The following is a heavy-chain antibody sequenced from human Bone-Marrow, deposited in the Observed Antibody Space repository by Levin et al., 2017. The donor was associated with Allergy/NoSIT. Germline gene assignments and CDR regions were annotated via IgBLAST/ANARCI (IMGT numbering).Heavy chain of an antibody. CDR2: ITSSGDST. Sequence: SGGSLRLSCVASGFTFRHYTMNWVRQAPGKGLEWVSCITSSGDSTYYADSVKGRFTISRDNAKNSLYLQLNRLRDEDTAMYYCARDPAMGYYDSSGYSGDHWGQGTLVTVSS. CDR1: GFTFRHYT. J-gene: IGHJ4*02. CDR3: ARDPAMGYYDSSGYSGDH. D-gene: IGHD3-22*01. V-gene: IGHV3-48*02.